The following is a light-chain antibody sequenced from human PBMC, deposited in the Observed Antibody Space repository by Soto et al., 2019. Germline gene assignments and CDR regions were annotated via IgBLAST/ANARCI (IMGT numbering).Light chain of an antibody. CDR3: SSYTSSSVV. J-gene: IGLJ2*01. Sequence: QSVLTQPASVSGSPGQSITISCTGTSSDVGGYHYVSWYQQHPGKAPKLMIYEVSNRPSGVSNRCSGSKSGNTASLTISGLQAEDEADYYCSSYTSSSVVFGGGTKLTVL. V-gene: IGLV2-14*01. CDR1: SSDVGGYHY. CDR2: EVS.